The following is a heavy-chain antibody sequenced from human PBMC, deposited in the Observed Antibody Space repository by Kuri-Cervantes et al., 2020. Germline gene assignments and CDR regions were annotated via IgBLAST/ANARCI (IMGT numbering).Heavy chain of an antibody. CDR2: IYTSGST. CDR3: ARDNAAALDY. D-gene: IGHD6-13*01. V-gene: IGHV4-4*07. CDR1: GGSISSYY. Sequence: GSLRLSCTVSGGSISSYYWSWIRQPAGKGLEWIGRIYTSGSTNYNPSLKSRVTMSVDTSKSQFSLKLSSVTAADTAVYYCARDNAAALDYWGQGTLVTVSS. J-gene: IGHJ4*02.